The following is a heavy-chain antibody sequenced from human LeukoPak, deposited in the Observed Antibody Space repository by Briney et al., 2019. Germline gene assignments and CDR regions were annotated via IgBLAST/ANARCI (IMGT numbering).Heavy chain of an antibody. D-gene: IGHD4-17*01. J-gene: IGHJ4*02. CDR1: GYTFTTYY. Sequence: ASVKVSCKASGYTFTTYYIHWVRQAPGQGLEWMGIINPSGGSTNYAQKFQGRVTMTRDTSTSTVYMELSSLRSEDAAVYYCARAYHNGDYFEPIDYWGQGTLVTVSS. CDR2: INPSGGST. CDR3: ARAYHNGDYFEPIDY. V-gene: IGHV1-46*01.